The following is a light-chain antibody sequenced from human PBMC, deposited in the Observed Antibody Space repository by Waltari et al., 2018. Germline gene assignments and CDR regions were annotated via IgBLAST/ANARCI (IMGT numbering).Light chain of an antibody. J-gene: IGKJ4*01. CDR2: EAS. V-gene: IGKV3-11*01. CDR1: QSVYNF. CDR3: QQRANWPPLT. Sequence: EVVLTQAPATLSFSRGERATLSCRASQSVYNFLAWYQQKPGQAPRLLIYEASQRATGIPARFSGSGSGTDFTLTISNLEPEDVAVYYCQQRANWPPLTFGGGTKVEIK.